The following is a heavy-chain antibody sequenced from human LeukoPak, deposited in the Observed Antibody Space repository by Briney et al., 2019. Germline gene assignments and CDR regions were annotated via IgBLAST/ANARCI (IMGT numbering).Heavy chain of an antibody. D-gene: IGHD1-26*01. CDR2: ISSGGSTL. Sequence: PGGSLRLSCAASGFTFSSYEMNWVRQAPGKGLEWVSYISSGGSTLYYADSVKGRFTISRDNAKNSPYLQMNSLRAEDTAVYYCARVIIVGATGIWGQGTMVTVSS. V-gene: IGHV3-48*03. CDR3: ARVIIVGATGI. J-gene: IGHJ3*02. CDR1: GFTFSSYE.